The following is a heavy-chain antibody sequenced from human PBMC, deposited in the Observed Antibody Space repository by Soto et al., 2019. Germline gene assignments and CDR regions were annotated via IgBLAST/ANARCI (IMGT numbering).Heavy chain of an antibody. CDR3: ARRYGYAFDI. CDR2: IYYSGST. D-gene: IGHD5-18*01. V-gene: IGHV4-59*08. J-gene: IGHJ3*02. Sequence: QVQLQESGPGLVKPSETLSLTCTVSGGSISSYYWSWIRQPPGKGLEWIGYIYYSGSTNYNPSLKGRVTIPVDTSKNQFSLKLRSVTAEDTAIYYCARRYGYAFDIWGQGTMVTVSS. CDR1: GGSISSYY.